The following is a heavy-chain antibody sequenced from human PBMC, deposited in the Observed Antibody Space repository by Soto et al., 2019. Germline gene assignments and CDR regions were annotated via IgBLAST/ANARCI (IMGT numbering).Heavy chain of an antibody. CDR2: ISPDGNDK. J-gene: IGHJ4*02. Sequence: QEQMVESGGGVVQPGQALRLSCAASGLSFRIYGMHWVRQAPGKGLEWVATISPDGNDKYYEDSVKGRFTISRDNSQNTLCLQMNSLRAEDTAVYYCATSYGRYPAFAYWGQGALVTVSS. CDR3: ATSYGRYPAFAY. CDR1: GLSFRIYG. V-gene: IGHV3-30*03. D-gene: IGHD6-19*01.